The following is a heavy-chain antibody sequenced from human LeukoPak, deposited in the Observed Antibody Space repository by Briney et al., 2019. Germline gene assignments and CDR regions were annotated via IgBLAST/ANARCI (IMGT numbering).Heavy chain of an antibody. J-gene: IGHJ5*02. Sequence: SETLSLTCTVSGYSISSGYYWGWIRQPPGKGLEWIGSIYHSGSTYYNPSLKSRVTISVDTSKNQFSLKLSSVTAADTAVYYCARPLGYSSSWAWFDPWGQGTLVTVSS. V-gene: IGHV4-38-2*02. CDR2: IYHSGST. D-gene: IGHD6-13*01. CDR3: ARPLGYSSSWAWFDP. CDR1: GYSISSGYY.